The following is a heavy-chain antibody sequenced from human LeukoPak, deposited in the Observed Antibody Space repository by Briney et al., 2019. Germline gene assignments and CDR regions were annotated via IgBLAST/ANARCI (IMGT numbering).Heavy chain of an antibody. V-gene: IGHV4-39*07. CDR1: GGSISSSSYY. CDR2: IYYSGST. CDR3: ARGRVLVVTPFDNWFDP. D-gene: IGHD4-23*01. J-gene: IGHJ5*02. Sequence: SETLSLTCTVSGGSISSSSYYWGWIRQPPGKGLEWIGSIYYSGSTYYNPSLKSRVTISVDTSKNQFSLKLSSVTAADTAVYYCARGRVLVVTPFDNWFDPWGQGTLVTVSS.